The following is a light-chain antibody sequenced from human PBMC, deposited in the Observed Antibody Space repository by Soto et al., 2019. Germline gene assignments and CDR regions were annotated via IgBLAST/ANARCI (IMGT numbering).Light chain of an antibody. CDR1: QSMSSW. J-gene: IGKJ1*01. CDR3: HQYSYYAT. V-gene: IGKV1-5*03. Sequence: DIQMTQSPSTLSASVGDRVTITCRASQSMSSWLAWYQQKPGRAPKLLIYKASSLESGVPSRFSGSGSGTEFTLTVTSLQPEDFATYYCHQYSYYATFGQGTKVEIK. CDR2: KAS.